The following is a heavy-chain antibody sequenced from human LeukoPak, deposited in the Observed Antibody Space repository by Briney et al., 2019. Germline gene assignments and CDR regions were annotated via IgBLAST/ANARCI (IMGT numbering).Heavy chain of an antibody. D-gene: IGHD4-17*01. CDR1: GFTFRSFA. CDR3: TVSAYGDYDFDY. V-gene: IGHV3-49*04. CDR2: IRSKAYGGTT. J-gene: IGHJ4*02. Sequence: GGSLRLSCAASGFTFRSFAMSWVRQAPGKGLEWVGFIRSKAYGGTTEYAASVKGRFTISRDDSKSIAYLQMNRLKTEDTAVYFCTVSAYGDYDFDYWGQGTLVTVSS.